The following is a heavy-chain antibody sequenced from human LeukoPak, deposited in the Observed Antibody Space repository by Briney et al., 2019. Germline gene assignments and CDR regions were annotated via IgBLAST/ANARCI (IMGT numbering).Heavy chain of an antibody. D-gene: IGHD4-17*01. CDR2: FDPEDGET. Sequence: ASVKVSCKVSGYTLTELSMHWVRQAPGKGLEWMGGFDPEDGETIYAQKFQGRVTTTEDTSTDTAYMELSSLRSEDTAVYYCATDPMMTTVTPHMDVWGQGTTVTVSS. J-gene: IGHJ6*02. CDR3: ATDPMMTTVTPHMDV. CDR1: GYTLTELS. V-gene: IGHV1-24*01.